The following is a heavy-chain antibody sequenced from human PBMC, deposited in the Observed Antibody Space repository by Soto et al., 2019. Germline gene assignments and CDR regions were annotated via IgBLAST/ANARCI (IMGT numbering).Heavy chain of an antibody. CDR1: GYTFTNFG. Sequence: AAVKVSCKASGYTFTNFGVTWVRRAPGQGLEWMGWISAYTDTPNYAQKFQGRVTMTIDTSTSTAYMDLRSLTSDDTAVYYCARVIPGVEAWFDPWGQGTLVTVS. D-gene: IGHD2-2*01. CDR2: ISAYTDTP. V-gene: IGHV1-18*01. J-gene: IGHJ5*02. CDR3: ARVIPGVEAWFDP.